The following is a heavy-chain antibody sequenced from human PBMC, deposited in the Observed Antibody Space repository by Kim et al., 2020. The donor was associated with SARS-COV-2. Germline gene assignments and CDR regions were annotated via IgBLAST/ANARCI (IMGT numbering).Heavy chain of an antibody. V-gene: IGHV3-23*01. CDR1: GFTFSSYA. D-gene: IGHD2-2*01. CDR3: AKDQDIVVVPAVLIDL. Sequence: GGSLRLSCAASGFTFSSYAMSWVRQAPGKGLEWVSTISGSGGGTYYADSVKGRFTISRDNSKNTLYLQMNSLRAVDTAVYYCAKDQDIVVVPAVLIDLWGRGTLVTVSS. J-gene: IGHJ2*01. CDR2: ISGSGGGT.